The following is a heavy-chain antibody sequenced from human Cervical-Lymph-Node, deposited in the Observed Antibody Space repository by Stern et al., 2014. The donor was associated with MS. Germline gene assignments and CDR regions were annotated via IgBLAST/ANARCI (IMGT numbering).Heavy chain of an antibody. D-gene: IGHD5-18*01. CDR2: ISISRTTI. Sequence: VQLVESGGGLVEPGGSLRLTCAASGFTFSDYYMSWISQAPGKGLEWVSYISISRTTIYYEDSVKGRFTISRDKNSLFLQMNSLRAEDTAVYYCARSPQRPRYTYVYYHYGMDVWGQGTTVTVSS. CDR3: ARSPQRPRYTYVYYHYGMDV. V-gene: IGHV3-11*01. J-gene: IGHJ6*02. CDR1: GFTFSDYY.